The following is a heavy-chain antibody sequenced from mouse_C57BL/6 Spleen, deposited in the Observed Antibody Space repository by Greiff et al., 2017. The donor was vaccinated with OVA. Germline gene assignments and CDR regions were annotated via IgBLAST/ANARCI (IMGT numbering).Heavy chain of an antibody. CDR2: IYPGNSDT. J-gene: IGHJ3*01. V-gene: IGHV1-5*01. CDR1: GYTFTSYW. Sequence: EVQLQQSGTVLARPGASVKMSCKTSGYTFTSYWMHWVKQRPGQGLEWIGAIYPGNSDTSYNQKFKGKAKRTAVTSASTAYMELSSLTNEDSAVYYCTRTLYYSNPPAFAYWGQGTLVTVSA. CDR3: TRTLYYSNPPAFAY. D-gene: IGHD2-5*01.